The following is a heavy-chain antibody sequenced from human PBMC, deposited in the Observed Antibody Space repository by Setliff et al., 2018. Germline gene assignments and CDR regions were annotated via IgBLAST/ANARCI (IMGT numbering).Heavy chain of an antibody. J-gene: IGHJ4*02. D-gene: IGHD1-1*01. CDR3: AKPPNPGVVAVGMDY. Sequence: GGSLRLSCTASGFTFSSLWMSWVRQAPGKGLEWVAVISYDGTYKNFVDSVKARFTISRDNSKDTLYLQMNSLRSEDTAVYYCAKPPNPGVVAVGMDYWGQGTLVTVSS. V-gene: IGHV3-30*18. CDR2: ISYDGTYK. CDR1: GFTFSSLW.